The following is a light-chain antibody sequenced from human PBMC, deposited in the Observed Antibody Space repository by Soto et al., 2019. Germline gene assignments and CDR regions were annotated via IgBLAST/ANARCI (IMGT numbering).Light chain of an antibody. CDR3: LRYGDSPPAYT. CDR2: GAS. Sequence: EIVLTQSPGTVSLSPGERATLSCRASQSVSSRNLAWYRQKPGQARSLLIFGASNRATGIPDRFSGSGSGTDFTLTISRLEPEDCAVYYCLRYGDSPPAYTFGQGTKLEIK. CDR1: QSVSSRN. J-gene: IGKJ2*01. V-gene: IGKV3-20*01.